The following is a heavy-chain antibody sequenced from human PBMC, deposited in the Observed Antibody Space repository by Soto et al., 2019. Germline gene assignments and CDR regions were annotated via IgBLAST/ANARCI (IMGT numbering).Heavy chain of an antibody. CDR1: GFTFSSYG. D-gene: IGHD2-2*01. CDR2: ISYDGSNK. Sequence: GGSLRLSCAASGFTFSSYGMHWVRQAPGKGLEWVAVISYDGSNKYYADSVKGRFTISRDNSKNTLYLQMNSLRAEDTAVYYCAKENDCSSTSCSNDYWGQGTLVTVSS. J-gene: IGHJ4*02. CDR3: AKENDCSSTSCSNDY. V-gene: IGHV3-30*18.